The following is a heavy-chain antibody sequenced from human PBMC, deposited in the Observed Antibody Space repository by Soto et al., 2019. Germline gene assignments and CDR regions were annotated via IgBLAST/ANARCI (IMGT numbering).Heavy chain of an antibody. J-gene: IGHJ4*02. V-gene: IGHV4-59*01. CDR3: VRMRGLGEIPPYLGS. D-gene: IGHD3-16*01. CDR1: GGSISDYQ. Sequence: QVQLQESGPGLVKPSETLSLTCSISGGSISDYQWNWIRQPPGQGLEWIGYIYYSGSTNYHPSHKSRLTISLAASTGQFSLRLRSVTAADTAVYYCVRMRGLGEIPPYLGSWGQGALVSVSS. CDR2: IYYSGST.